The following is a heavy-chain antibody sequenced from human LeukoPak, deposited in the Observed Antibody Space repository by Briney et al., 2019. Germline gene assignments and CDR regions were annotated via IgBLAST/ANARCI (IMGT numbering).Heavy chain of an antibody. CDR2: IYYSGST. J-gene: IGHJ4*02. V-gene: IGHV4-59*01. CDR3: ARYNGTYYLAPYYFDY. D-gene: IGHD1-26*01. Sequence: PSETLSLTCTVSGGSISTYYWSWIRQPPGKGLEWIGYIYYSGSTNYNPSLRSRVTMSVDTSKNQFSLKLISVTAADTAVYYCARYNGTYYLAPYYFDYWGQGTLVTVSS. CDR1: GGSISTYY.